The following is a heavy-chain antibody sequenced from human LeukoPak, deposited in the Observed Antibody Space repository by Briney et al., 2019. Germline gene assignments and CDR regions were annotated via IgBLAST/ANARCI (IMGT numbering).Heavy chain of an antibody. Sequence: SVKVSCKASGGTFSSYAISWVRQAPGQGLEWMGGIIPIFGTANYAQKFQGRVTITADESTSTAYMELSSLRSEDTAVHYCARAPMVRGVIPHFDYWGQGTLVTVSS. J-gene: IGHJ4*02. CDR1: GGTFSSYA. CDR2: IIPIFGTA. CDR3: ARAPMVRGVIPHFDY. D-gene: IGHD3-10*01. V-gene: IGHV1-69*13.